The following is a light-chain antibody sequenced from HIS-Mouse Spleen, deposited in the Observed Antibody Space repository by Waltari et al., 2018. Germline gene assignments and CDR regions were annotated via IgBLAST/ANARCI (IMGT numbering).Light chain of an antibody. CDR2: EGS. CDR1: SSDVGSYNL. Sequence: QSALTQPASVSGSPGQSITISGTGTSSDVGSYNLVSWYQQHPGKAPKLMIYEGSKRPSGVSNRFSGSKSGNTASLTISGLQAEDEADYYCCSYAGSSPYVVFGGGTKLTVL. V-gene: IGLV2-23*01. J-gene: IGLJ2*01. CDR3: CSYAGSSPYVV.